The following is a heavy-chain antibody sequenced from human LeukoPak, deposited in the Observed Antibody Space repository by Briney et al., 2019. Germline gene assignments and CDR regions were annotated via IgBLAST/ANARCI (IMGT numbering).Heavy chain of an antibody. CDR1: GFTFSTYS. V-gene: IGHV3-21*01. Sequence: GGSLRLSCAASGFTFSTYSMNWVRQAPGKGLEWVSSITSPVGRMYYADSLKGRITISRDNARSTLYLQMNSLRAEDTAVYYCATDGRSSGWYGFDYWGQGVLVTVSS. CDR3: ATDGRSSGWYGFDY. J-gene: IGHJ4*02. D-gene: IGHD6-19*01. CDR2: ITSPVGRM.